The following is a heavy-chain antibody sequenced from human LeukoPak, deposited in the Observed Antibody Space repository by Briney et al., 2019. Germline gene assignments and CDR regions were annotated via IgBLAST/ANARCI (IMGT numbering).Heavy chain of an antibody. D-gene: IGHD2-15*01. CDR3: ARGEYCSGGSCYPKARIDY. J-gene: IGHJ4*02. CDR2: IYHSGST. CDR1: GYSISSGYY. Sequence: SETLSLTCTVSGYSISSGYYWGWIRQPPGKGLEWIGSIYHSGSTYYNPSLKSRVTISVDTSKNQFSLKLSSVTAADTAVYYCARGEYCSGGSCYPKARIDYWGQGTLVTVSS. V-gene: IGHV4-38-2*02.